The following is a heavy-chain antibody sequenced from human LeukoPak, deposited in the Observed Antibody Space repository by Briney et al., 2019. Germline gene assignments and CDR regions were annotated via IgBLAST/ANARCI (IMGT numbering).Heavy chain of an antibody. CDR1: GFTFSSYA. J-gene: IGHJ4*02. CDR2: ISGSGGST. CDR3: AKCPYGDYDYYFDY. V-gene: IGHV3-23*01. D-gene: IGHD4-17*01. Sequence: GGSLRLSCAASGFTFSSYAMSWVRQAPGKGLEWVSAISGSGGSTYYADSVKGRFTISRDNSKNMLYLQMNSLRAEDTAVYYCAKCPYGDYDYYFDYWGQGTLVTVSS.